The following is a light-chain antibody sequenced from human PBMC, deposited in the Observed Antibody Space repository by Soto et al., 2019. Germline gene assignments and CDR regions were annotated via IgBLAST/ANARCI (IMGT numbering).Light chain of an antibody. CDR1: QSVYSDY. Sequence: DIVLTQSPGTLSLSPGERATLSCRASQSVYSDYLAWYQQKPGQAPRLLIYGTSIRATGIPDRFSGSGSGTDSTLTISRLEPEDFAVYFCQQYLRSQLTFGGGTKVDIK. CDR2: GTS. CDR3: QQYLRSQLT. J-gene: IGKJ4*01. V-gene: IGKV3-20*01.